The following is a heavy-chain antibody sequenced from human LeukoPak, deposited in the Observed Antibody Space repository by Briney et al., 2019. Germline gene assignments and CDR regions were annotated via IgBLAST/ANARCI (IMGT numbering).Heavy chain of an antibody. CDR2: INPSGGST. J-gene: IGHJ4*02. Sequence: GASVKVSCKASGYTFTSYYMHWVRHAPGQGLEWMGIINPSGGSTSYAQKFQGRVTMTRDTSTSTVYMELSSLRSEDTAVYYCVVTFGELLYFDYWGQGTLVTVSS. V-gene: IGHV1-46*01. D-gene: IGHD3-10*01. CDR3: VVTFGELLYFDY. CDR1: GYTFTSYY.